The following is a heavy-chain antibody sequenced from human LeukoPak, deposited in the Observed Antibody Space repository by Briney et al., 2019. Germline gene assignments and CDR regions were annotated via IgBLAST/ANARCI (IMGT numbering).Heavy chain of an antibody. CDR2: INHSGST. CDR3: ARGLGYDFWSGYYFDY. V-gene: IGHV4-34*01. J-gene: IGHJ4*02. Sequence: SETPSLSCAVYDGSFSGYYWCWIRQPPVKGLEWIGEINHSGSTNYNPSLKSRVTISVDTSKNQFSLKLSSVTAADTAVYYCARGLGYDFWSGYYFDYWGQGTLVTVSS. CDR1: DGSFSGYY. D-gene: IGHD3-3*01.